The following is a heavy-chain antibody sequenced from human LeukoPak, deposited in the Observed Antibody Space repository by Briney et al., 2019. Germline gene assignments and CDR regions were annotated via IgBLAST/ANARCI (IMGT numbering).Heavy chain of an antibody. V-gene: IGHV3-23*01. Sequence: GGSLRLSCAASGFNFRTYAMSWVRQAPGKGLEWVSAISGSDPGTYHADSVKGRFTISRDNSKNMLFLQMNSLRAEDTAVYYCARGGIDSSGYYYPFDYWGQGTLVTVSS. D-gene: IGHD3-22*01. CDR2: ISGSDPGT. CDR1: GFNFRTYA. CDR3: ARGGIDSSGYYYPFDY. J-gene: IGHJ4*02.